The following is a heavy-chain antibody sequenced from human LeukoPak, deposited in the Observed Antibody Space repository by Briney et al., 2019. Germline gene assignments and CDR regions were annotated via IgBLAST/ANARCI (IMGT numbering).Heavy chain of an antibody. CDR1: GGSISSYY. J-gene: IGHJ5*02. CDR3: VRESNLYSSSWYGSWFDP. CDR2: IYYSGST. D-gene: IGHD6-13*01. Sequence: PSETLSLTCTVSGGSISSYYWSWIRQPPGKGLEWIGYIYYSGSTNYNPSLKSRVTISVDTSKNQFSLKLSSVTAADTAVYYCVRESNLYSSSWYGSWFDPWGQGTLVTVSS. V-gene: IGHV4-59*12.